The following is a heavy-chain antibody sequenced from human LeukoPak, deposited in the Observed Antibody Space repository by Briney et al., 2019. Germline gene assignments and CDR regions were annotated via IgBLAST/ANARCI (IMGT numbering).Heavy chain of an antibody. CDR3: ARDASALY. CDR1: GFTFSSHA. V-gene: IGHV3-7*01. CDR2: IKPDGSEK. D-gene: IGHD6-19*01. J-gene: IGHJ4*02. Sequence: GSLRLSCGASGFTFSSHAMNWVRQAPGKGLEWVASIKPDGSEKYYLDSVKGRFTISRDNARDSLYLQMNSLRDDDTSVYFCARDASALYWGRGTLVTVSS.